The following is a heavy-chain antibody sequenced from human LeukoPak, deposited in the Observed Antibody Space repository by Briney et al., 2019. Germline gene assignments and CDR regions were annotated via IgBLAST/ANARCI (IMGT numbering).Heavy chain of an antibody. J-gene: IGHJ4*02. V-gene: IGHV3-23*01. D-gene: IGHD3-22*01. Sequence: PGGSLRLSCAASGFSLDDSAMHWVRHTPGKGLEWVSAISGSGGSTYYADSVKGRFTISRDNSKNTLYLQMNSLRAEDTAVYYCAKAPLHYYDSSGYGVYWGQGTLVTVSS. CDR3: AKAPLHYYDSSGYGVY. CDR2: ISGSGGST. CDR1: GFSLDDSA.